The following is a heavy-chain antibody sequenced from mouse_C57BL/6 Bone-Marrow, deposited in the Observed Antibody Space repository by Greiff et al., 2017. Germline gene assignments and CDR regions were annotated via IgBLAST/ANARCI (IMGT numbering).Heavy chain of an antibody. J-gene: IGHJ1*03. CDR2: INTSSGYT. CDR3: ASYDYYGSGYCDV. D-gene: IGHD1-1*01. CDR1: GYTFTSYW. Sequence: QVKLQQSGAELAKPGASVKLSCKASGYTFTSYWMHWVQQRPGQGLEWIGYINTSSGYTKYNQKFKDKATLTADKSSSTAYMQLSSLTYEDSAVYYCASYDYYGSGYCDVGGTGTTVTVSS. V-gene: IGHV1-7*01.